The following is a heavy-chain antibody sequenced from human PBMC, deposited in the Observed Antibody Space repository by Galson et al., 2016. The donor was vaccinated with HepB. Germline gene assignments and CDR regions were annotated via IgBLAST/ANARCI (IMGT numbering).Heavy chain of an antibody. CDR2: ISGSGSYT. V-gene: IGHV3-11*06. Sequence: SLRLSCAASGFNFGDYYMTWIRQAPGKGLEWISYISGSGSYTQYADSLKGRFSISRDNAKNTLYLQMHSLRAEDTAVYWCARDAYCTSELFDTSGCHTFDYWGQGTPVTVSS. D-gene: IGHD2-21*01. CDR1: GFNFGDYY. CDR3: ARDAYCTSELFDTSGCHTFDY. J-gene: IGHJ4*02.